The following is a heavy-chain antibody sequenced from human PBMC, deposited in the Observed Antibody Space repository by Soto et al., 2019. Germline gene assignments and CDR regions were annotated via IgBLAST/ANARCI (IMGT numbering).Heavy chain of an antibody. CDR3: ARHYARITIFGAPYYFDY. Sequence: SETLSLTCTVSGGSLSSYYWSWIRQPPGKGLEWIGYIYYSGSTNYNPSLKSRVTISVDTSKNQFSLKLSSVTAADTAVYYCARHYARITIFGAPYYFDYWGQGTLVPVSS. CDR1: GGSLSSYY. V-gene: IGHV4-59*08. J-gene: IGHJ4*02. CDR2: IYYSGST. D-gene: IGHD3-3*01.